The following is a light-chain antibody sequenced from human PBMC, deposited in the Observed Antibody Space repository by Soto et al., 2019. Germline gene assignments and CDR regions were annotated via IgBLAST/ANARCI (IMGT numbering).Light chain of an antibody. J-gene: IGLJ1*01. V-gene: IGLV1-44*01. Sequence: QSVLTQPPSASGTPGQRGTISCSGSSSNIGSNTVNWYQQLPGTAPKLLIYSNNQRPSGVPDRFSGSKSGTSASLAISWLQSEDEADYYCAAWDDSLNGYVFGTGTKV. CDR2: SNN. CDR1: SSNIGSNT. CDR3: AAWDDSLNGYV.